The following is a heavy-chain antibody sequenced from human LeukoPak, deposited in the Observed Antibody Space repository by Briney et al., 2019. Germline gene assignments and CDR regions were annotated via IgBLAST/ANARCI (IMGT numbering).Heavy chain of an antibody. CDR1: GGSISSSSYY. CDR3: ARGSLKYYYDSSGRHAFDI. D-gene: IGHD3-22*01. Sequence: SETLSLTCTVPGGSISSSSYYWGRIRQPPGKGLEWIGSIYYSGSTYYNPSLKSRVTISIDTSKNQFSLKLSSVTAADTAVYYCARGSLKYYYDSSGRHAFDIWGQGTMVTVSS. J-gene: IGHJ3*02. V-gene: IGHV4-39*07. CDR2: IYYSGST.